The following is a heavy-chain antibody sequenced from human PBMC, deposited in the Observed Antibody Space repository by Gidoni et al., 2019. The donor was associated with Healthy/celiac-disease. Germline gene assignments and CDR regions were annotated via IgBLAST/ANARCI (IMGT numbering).Heavy chain of an antibody. Sequence: QVQLQQWGAGLLKPSETLSLTFAVYGGSFSGYYWSWIRQPPGKGLEWIGEINHSGSTNYNPSLKSRVTISVDTSKNQFSLKLSSVTAADTAVYYCASGVKRRYYYYGMDVWGQGTTVTVSS. J-gene: IGHJ6*02. CDR2: INHSGST. V-gene: IGHV4-34*01. CDR3: ASGVKRRYYYYGMDV. CDR1: GGSFSGYY.